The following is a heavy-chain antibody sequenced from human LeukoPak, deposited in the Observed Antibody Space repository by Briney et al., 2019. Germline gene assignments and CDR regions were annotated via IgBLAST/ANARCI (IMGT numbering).Heavy chain of an antibody. Sequence: AGGSLRLSCAASGFSFSRYYMSWVRQAPGKGLEWVSVLFSGGDTYYADSVKDRFSISRDSSRETLFLQMNSLRADDTAVYYCARQGYHTGFDYWGHGTMVTVSS. D-gene: IGHD5-18*01. CDR2: LFSGGDT. V-gene: IGHV3-66*04. J-gene: IGHJ4*01. CDR3: ARQGYHTGFDY. CDR1: GFSFSRYY.